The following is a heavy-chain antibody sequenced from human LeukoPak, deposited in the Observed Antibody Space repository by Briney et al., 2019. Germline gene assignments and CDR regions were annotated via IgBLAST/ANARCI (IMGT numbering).Heavy chain of an antibody. CDR2: INSDGSST. Sequence: PGGSLRLSCAASGFTFSSHSMNWVRQAPGKGLVWVSRINSDGSSTSYADSVKGRFTIFRDNAKNTLYLQMNSLRAEDTAVYYCARVVVINGTDYWGQGTLVTVSS. D-gene: IGHD3-22*01. J-gene: IGHJ4*02. CDR1: GFTFSSHS. V-gene: IGHV3-74*01. CDR3: ARVVVINGTDY.